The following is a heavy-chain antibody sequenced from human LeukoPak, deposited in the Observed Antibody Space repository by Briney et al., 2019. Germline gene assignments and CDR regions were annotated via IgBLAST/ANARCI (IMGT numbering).Heavy chain of an antibody. CDR2: IYYSGST. Sequence: PSETLSLTCTVSGGSISSSGYYWGWIRQPPGKGLEWIGSIYYSGSTYYNPSLKSRVTISVDTSKNQFSLKLSSVTAADTAVYYCARVRYSSSWYLSYFDYWGQGTLVTVSS. V-gene: IGHV4-39*07. CDR3: ARVRYSSSWYLSYFDY. J-gene: IGHJ4*02. CDR1: GGSISSSGYY. D-gene: IGHD6-13*01.